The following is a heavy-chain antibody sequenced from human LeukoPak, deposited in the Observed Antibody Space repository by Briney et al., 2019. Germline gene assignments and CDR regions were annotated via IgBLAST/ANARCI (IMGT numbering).Heavy chain of an antibody. CDR1: GGSISSYY. D-gene: IGHD1-26*01. Sequence: SETLSLTCTVSGGSISSYYWIWIRQPPGKGLEWIGYIYYSGSTNYNPSLKSRVTISVDTSKNQFSLKLSSVTAADTAVYYCARQAVGSYTVGAKRYNWFDPWGQGTLVTVSS. V-gene: IGHV4-59*08. CDR2: IYYSGST. CDR3: ARQAVGSYTVGAKRYNWFDP. J-gene: IGHJ5*02.